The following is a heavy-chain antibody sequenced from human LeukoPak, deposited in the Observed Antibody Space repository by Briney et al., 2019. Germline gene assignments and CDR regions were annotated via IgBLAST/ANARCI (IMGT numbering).Heavy chain of an antibody. CDR3: ARAYYYYYYMDV. J-gene: IGHJ6*03. CDR1: GFTFSNYG. Sequence: GGSLRLSCTASGFTFSNYGMHWVRQAPGKGLEWVAFIRYDGSNKYYADSVKGRFTISRDNSNNTLYLQMNSLRAEDTAVYYCARAYYYYYYMDVWGKGTTVTVSS. CDR2: IRYDGSNK. V-gene: IGHV3-30*02.